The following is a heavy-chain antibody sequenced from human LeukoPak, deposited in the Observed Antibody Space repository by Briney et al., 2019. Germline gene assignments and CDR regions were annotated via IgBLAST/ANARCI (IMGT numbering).Heavy chain of an antibody. D-gene: IGHD2-21*01. V-gene: IGHV1-69*05. CDR2: IIPIFGTA. CDR3: AKSIRYTLFPELSLDY. J-gene: IGHJ4*02. Sequence: GSSVKVSCKASGGTFSSYAISWVRQAPGQGLEWMGGIIPIFGTANYAQKFQGRVTITTDESTSTAYMELSSLRAEDTALYYCAKSIRYTLFPELSLDYWGQGTLVTVSS. CDR1: GGTFSSYA.